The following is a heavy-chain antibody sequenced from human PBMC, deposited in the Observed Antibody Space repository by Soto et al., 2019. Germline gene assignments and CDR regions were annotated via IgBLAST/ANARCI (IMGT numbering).Heavy chain of an antibody. CDR1: GGTFSSYA. V-gene: IGHV1-69*05. CDR2: IIPIFGTA. J-gene: IGHJ6*02. CDR3: ARDNYEGDYYGMDV. Sequence: SVKVSCKASGGTFSSYAISWVRQAPGQGLEWMGGIIPIFGTASYAQKFQGRVTMTRDTSTSTVYMDLSSLRSEDTAVYYCARDNYEGDYYGMDVWGQGTTVTAP. D-gene: IGHD3-22*01.